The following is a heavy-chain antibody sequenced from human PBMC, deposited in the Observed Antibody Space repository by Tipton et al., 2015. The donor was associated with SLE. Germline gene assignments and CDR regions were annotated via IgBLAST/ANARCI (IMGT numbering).Heavy chain of an antibody. D-gene: IGHD4/OR15-4a*01. Sequence: GLVKPSGTLSLTCAVYRGSFSGYYWSWIRRPPGKGLEWIGETTHSGKTNYNPSLKSRVTISADTSKNQFSLKLTSVTVADTAVYYCTRGGRGDDANPFDPWGQGTLVTVSS. CDR1: RGSFSGYY. CDR2: TTHSGKT. V-gene: IGHV4-34*01. CDR3: TRGGRGDDANPFDP. J-gene: IGHJ5*02.